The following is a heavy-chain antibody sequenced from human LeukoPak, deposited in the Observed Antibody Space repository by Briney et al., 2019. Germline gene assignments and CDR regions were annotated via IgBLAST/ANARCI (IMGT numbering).Heavy chain of an antibody. CDR1: GDSISSGDYY. D-gene: IGHD6-13*01. Sequence: SETLSLTCTVSGDSISSGDYYWSWIRQPPGKGLEWIGYIYYSGSTYYNPSLKSRVTISVDTSKNQFSLKLSSVTAADTAVYYCARSQKGYTYGMDVWGQGTTVTVSS. CDR2: IYYSGST. V-gene: IGHV4-30-4*01. J-gene: IGHJ6*02. CDR3: ARSQKGYTYGMDV.